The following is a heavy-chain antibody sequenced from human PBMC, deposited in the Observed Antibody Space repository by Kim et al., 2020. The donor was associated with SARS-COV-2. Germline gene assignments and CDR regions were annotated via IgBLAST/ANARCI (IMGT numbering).Heavy chain of an antibody. D-gene: IGHD3-22*01. V-gene: IGHV3-23*01. CDR1: GFIFSIYS. CDR2: ISGSGNT. Sequence: GGSLRLSCAASGFIFSIYSMTWVRQAPGKGLEWLSYISGSGNTNYADSVKGRFTISRDNSKNTLYLQMNSLRAEDTAVYYCAKTQGYCDYWGQGTLLTVS. CDR3: AKTQGYCDY. J-gene: IGHJ4*02.